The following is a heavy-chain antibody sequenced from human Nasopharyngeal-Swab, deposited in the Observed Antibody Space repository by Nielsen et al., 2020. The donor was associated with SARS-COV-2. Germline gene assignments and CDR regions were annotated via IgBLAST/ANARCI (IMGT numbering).Heavy chain of an antibody. J-gene: IGHJ4*02. V-gene: IGHV3-53*01. CDR2: IYPGGST. CDR3: ARETRLVFSPRNDY. CDR1: GLSVSSNY. Sequence: GESLKISCAASGLSVSSNYMSWVRQAPGKGLEWVSIIYPGGSTYYADSVKGRFTISRDSSRNTLYLQMNSLTAEDTAVYYCARETRLVFSPRNDYWGQGTLVTVSS. D-gene: IGHD6-6*01.